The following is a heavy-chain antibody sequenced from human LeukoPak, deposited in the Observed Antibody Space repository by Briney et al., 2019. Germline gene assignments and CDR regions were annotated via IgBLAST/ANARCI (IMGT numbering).Heavy chain of an antibody. J-gene: IGHJ4*02. CDR1: GFIFDDSL. D-gene: IGHD3-16*01. CDR3: ARDIRGNYFDS. Sequence: GGSLRLSCVASGFIFDDSLMHWVRQAPGKGLKWISLISRDGSTPYYADSVKGRFTISRDNSKNSLFLQMNSLTPEDTAVYYCARDIRGNYFDSWGQGTLVTVSS. V-gene: IGHV3-43*01. CDR2: ISRDGSTP.